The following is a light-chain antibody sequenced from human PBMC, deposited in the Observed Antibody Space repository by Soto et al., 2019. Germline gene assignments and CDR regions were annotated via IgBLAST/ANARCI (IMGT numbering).Light chain of an antibody. J-gene: IGLJ2*01. Sequence: QSVLTQPASVYGSPGQSITISCTGTSSDVGGYSYVSWYQQHPGKAPKLIIYDVFSRPSGVSTRFSGSKSGNTASLTISGLQADDEADYYCSSYSSANTLGVFGGGTKVTVL. CDR3: SSYSSANTLGV. CDR2: DVF. V-gene: IGLV2-14*01. CDR1: SSDVGGYSY.